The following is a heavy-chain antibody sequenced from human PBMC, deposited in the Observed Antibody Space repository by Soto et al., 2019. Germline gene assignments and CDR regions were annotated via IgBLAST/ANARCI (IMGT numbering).Heavy chain of an antibody. CDR3: VKDHSFDGADAGKDYFDY. V-gene: IGHV3-9*01. CDR2: ISWNSDSI. CDR1: GFTFDEYA. Sequence: EVQLVESGGGLVQPGKSLRLSCAGSGFTFDEYALHWVRQAPGKGLEWVSRISWNSDSIGYADSVKGRFTISRDNARNSLYLQMNSLRTEDTAFYYCVKDHSFDGADAGKDYFDYWGQGTLVTVSS. J-gene: IGHJ4*02. D-gene: IGHD3-10*01.